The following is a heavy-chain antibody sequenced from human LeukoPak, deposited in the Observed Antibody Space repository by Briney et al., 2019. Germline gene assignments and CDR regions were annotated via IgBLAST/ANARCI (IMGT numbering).Heavy chain of an antibody. J-gene: IGHJ5*02. CDR3: ARDLDSSSWYILWFDP. CDR2: ISSDGSNN. D-gene: IGHD6-13*01. Sequence: PGRSLRLSCGASGFILSNYAMHWVRPAQGKGLEWVAVISSDGSNNYYADSVKGRFTISRDNSKNTLFLQMNSLRTEDTAVYYCARDLDSSSWYILWFDPWGQGTLVTVSS. CDR1: GFILSNYA. V-gene: IGHV3-30-3*01.